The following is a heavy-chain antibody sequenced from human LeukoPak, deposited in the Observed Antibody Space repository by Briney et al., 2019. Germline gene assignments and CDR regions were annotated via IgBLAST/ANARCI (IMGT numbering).Heavy chain of an antibody. Sequence: PGGSLRLSCAASGFTFSSYSMNWVRQAPGRGLEWVSSISNSGSYIYYADSVNGRFTISRDNAKNSLYLQMNSLRAEDTAVYYCANHLACGSTSCPPFDYWGQGTLVTVSS. CDR1: GFTFSSYS. CDR2: ISNSGSYI. V-gene: IGHV3-21*01. J-gene: IGHJ4*02. CDR3: ANHLACGSTSCPPFDY. D-gene: IGHD2-2*01.